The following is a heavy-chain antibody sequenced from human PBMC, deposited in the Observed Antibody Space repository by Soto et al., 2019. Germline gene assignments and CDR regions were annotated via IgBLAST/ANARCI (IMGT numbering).Heavy chain of an antibody. CDR2: IYYSGST. V-gene: IGHV4-39*07. CDR3: ARAAPRGYSSLGGFDY. Sequence: SETLSLTCTVSGGSISSSSYYWGWIRQPPGKGLEWIGSIYYSGSTNYNPSLKSRVTISVDTSKNQFSLKLSSVTAADTAVYYCARAAPRGYSSLGGFDYWGQGTLVTVSS. D-gene: IGHD6-19*01. J-gene: IGHJ4*02. CDR1: GGSISSSSYY.